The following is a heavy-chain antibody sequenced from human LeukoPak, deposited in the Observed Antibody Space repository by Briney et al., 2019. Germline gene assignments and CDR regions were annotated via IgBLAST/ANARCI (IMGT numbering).Heavy chain of an antibody. CDR2: IYYSGST. D-gene: IGHD7-27*01. Sequence: TASETLSLTCTVSGGSISSSSYYWGWIRQPLGKGLEWIGSIYYSGSTYYNPSLKSRVTISVDTSKNQFSLKLSSVTAADTAVYYCARGELGDDAFDIWGQGTMVTVSS. CDR1: GGSISSSSYY. CDR3: ARGELGDDAFDI. V-gene: IGHV4-39*07. J-gene: IGHJ3*02.